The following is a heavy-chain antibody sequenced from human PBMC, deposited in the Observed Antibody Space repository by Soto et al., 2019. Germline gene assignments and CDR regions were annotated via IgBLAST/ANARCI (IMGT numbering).Heavy chain of an antibody. J-gene: IGHJ1*01. Sequence: GGSLRLSCVGSGFTFSVNWMSWARQAPGKGLEWVATIGPDGTETLYDNTVRGRFTISRDNARNSLYPQMHRRREEDPAAHYCASHYDMWSGYLSPVDSWGQGALVTVSS. CDR1: GFTFSVNW. CDR3: ASHYDMWSGYLSPVDS. CDR2: IGPDGTET. V-gene: IGHV3-7*03. D-gene: IGHD3-3*01.